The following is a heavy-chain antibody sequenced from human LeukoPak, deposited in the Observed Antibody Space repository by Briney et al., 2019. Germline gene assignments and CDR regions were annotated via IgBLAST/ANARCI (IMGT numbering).Heavy chain of an antibody. V-gene: IGHV3-7*01. CDR2: IKEDGSDK. CDR1: GFTFTNYW. Sequence: PGGSLRLSCAASGFTFTNYWMAWVRQAPGKGLECVANIKEDGSDKNYVASMKGRFTISRDNAKNSLYLQMNSLRAEDTAVYYCARDAGYGYDRFDYWGQGTQVTVSS. J-gene: IGHJ4*02. D-gene: IGHD5-18*01. CDR3: ARDAGYGYDRFDY.